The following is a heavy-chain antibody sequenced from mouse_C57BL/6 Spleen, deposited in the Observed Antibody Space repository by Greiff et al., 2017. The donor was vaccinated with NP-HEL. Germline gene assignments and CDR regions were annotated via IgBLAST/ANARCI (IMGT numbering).Heavy chain of an antibody. CDR2: FHPYNDDT. CDR3: AKGGYRGYFDY. CDR1: GYTFTTYP. Sequence: VHLVESGAELVKPGASVKMSCKASGYTFTTYPIEWMKQNHGKSLEWIGNFHPYNDDTKYNEKFKGKATLTVEKSSSTVYLELSRLTSDDSAVYYCAKGGYRGYFDYWGQGTTLTVSS. V-gene: IGHV1-47*01. J-gene: IGHJ2*01. D-gene: IGHD2-2*01.